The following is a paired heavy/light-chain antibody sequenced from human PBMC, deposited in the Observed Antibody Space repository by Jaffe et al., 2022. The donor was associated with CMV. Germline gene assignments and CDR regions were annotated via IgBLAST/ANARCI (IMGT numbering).Light chain of an antibody. V-gene: IGKV3-15*01. J-gene: IGKJ2*01. CDR1: QSVGTY. Sequence: EIVMTQSPVTLSVSPGERATLSCRASQSVGTYLAWYQQKPGQAPRLLMYDASSRATDIPARFSGSGSGTEFTLTISSLQSEDFAVYYCQQYNYWPPKTFGQGTKLEIK. CDR3: QQYNYWPPKT. CDR2: DAS.
Heavy chain of an antibody. V-gene: IGHV3-11*01. D-gene: IGHD6-19*01. Sequence: QVQLVESGGGLVKPGGSLRLSCAASGFTFSDYYMTWIRQAPGKGLEWVSYISSTDSIYYADSVKGRFTISRDNAKNSLYLQMISLRAEDTAIYYCAGGVRGSPLDYWGQGTLVTVSS. CDR3: AGGVRGSPLDY. J-gene: IGHJ4*02. CDR2: ISSTDSI. CDR1: GFTFSDYY.